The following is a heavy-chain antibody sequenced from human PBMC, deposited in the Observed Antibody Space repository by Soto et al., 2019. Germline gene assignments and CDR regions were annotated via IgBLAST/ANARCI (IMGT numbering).Heavy chain of an antibody. Sequence: QVQLQESAPGLVKPSQTLSLTCTVSGGSISSGDYFWIWIRQHQGMGLEWIGYIYYSRSTYYNPTIHCRFTTALGTSKSQFSLRLSSMTSAETAVYYCARGRVLYSNYESWCQGTLVTVSS. D-gene: IGHD4-4*01. CDR1: GGSISSGDYF. CDR2: IYYSRST. CDR3: ARGRVLYSNYES. V-gene: IGHV4-31*03. J-gene: IGHJ4*02.